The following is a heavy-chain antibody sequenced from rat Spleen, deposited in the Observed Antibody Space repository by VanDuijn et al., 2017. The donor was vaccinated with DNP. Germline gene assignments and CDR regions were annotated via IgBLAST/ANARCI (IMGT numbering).Heavy chain of an antibody. J-gene: IGHJ2*01. CDR3: ARAYGSPWYFDY. CDR1: GFTFGDYY. CDR2: ITSGGTT. D-gene: IGHD1-3*01. Sequence: EVQLVESGGGLVQPGGSLKLSCAASGFTFGDYYMAWVRQAPTKGLEWVASITSGGTTNYRDSVKGRFTISRDNAENTVYLQMNSLRSEDKATYYCARAYGSPWYFDYWGQGVMVTVSS. V-gene: IGHV5-25*01.